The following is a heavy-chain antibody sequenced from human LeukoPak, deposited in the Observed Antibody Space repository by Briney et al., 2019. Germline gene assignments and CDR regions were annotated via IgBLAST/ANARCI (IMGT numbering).Heavy chain of an antibody. V-gene: IGHV3-48*03. D-gene: IGHD1-26*01. CDR1: GFTFSSYE. Sequence: GGSLILSCAASGFTFSSYEMNWVRQSPGKGLEWVSYISGSGSSKYYADSVKGRFTISRDNAKNSLYLQMNSLRAEDTAVYYCARGEVGVGSTLFDYWGQGTLVTVSS. CDR2: ISGSGSSK. CDR3: ARGEVGVGSTLFDY. J-gene: IGHJ4*02.